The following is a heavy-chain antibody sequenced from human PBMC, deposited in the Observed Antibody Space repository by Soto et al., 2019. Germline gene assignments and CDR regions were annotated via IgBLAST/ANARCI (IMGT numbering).Heavy chain of an antibody. V-gene: IGHV3-23*01. CDR2: ISDTSIDT. D-gene: IGHD2-8*01. Sequence: GGSLRLSCVASRFTFGDYPLNWVRQAPGTGLEWVSGISDTSIDTYYADSVKGRFTISRDNSQSMLFLHMSSLRAADTAVYYCARVPPDIVLMVYAPGGNWFDPWGQGTLVTVSS. J-gene: IGHJ5*02. CDR1: RFTFGDYP. CDR3: ARVPPDIVLMVYAPGGNWFDP.